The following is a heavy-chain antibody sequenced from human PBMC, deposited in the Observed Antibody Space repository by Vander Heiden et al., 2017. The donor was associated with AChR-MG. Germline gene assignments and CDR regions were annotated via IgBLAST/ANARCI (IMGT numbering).Heavy chain of an antibody. J-gene: IGHJ6*02. Sequence: QVQLVQSGAEVKKPGASVKVSCKASGYTFTSYGLSWVRQAPGQGLEWMGWISAYNGNTNYAQKLQGRVTMTTDTSTSTAYMELRSLRSDDTAVYYCARETYSGYDFYYYYGMDVWGQGTTVTVSS. CDR2: ISAYNGNT. V-gene: IGHV1-18*01. D-gene: IGHD5-12*01. CDR1: GYTFTSYG. CDR3: ARETYSGYDFYYYYGMDV.